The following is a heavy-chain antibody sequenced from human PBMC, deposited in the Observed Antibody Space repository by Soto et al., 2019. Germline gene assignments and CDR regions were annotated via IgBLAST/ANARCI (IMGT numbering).Heavy chain of an antibody. J-gene: IGHJ6*03. CDR3: VILCSGSPRMDA. Sequence: ASVKVSCKASGYTSTYYFMNWVRQAPGQGLEWMGRINPSGGSTIYAQKFQGRVTMTRDTSTTTVYMELSSLRSDDTAVYYCVILCSGSPRMDAWGKGTTVTVSS. CDR2: INPSGGST. V-gene: IGHV1-46*01. CDR1: GYTSTYYF. D-gene: IGHD3-10*02.